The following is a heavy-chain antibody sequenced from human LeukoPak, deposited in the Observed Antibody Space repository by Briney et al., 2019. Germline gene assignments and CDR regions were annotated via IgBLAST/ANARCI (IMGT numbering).Heavy chain of an antibody. V-gene: IGHV2-70*11. CDR2: IDWDDDK. CDR3: AREQKYYYFEY. Sequence: RESGPALVKPAQTLTLTCTYSGFSLTTSGMCVTWIRHPPGKALEWLARIDWDDDKYYSTSLKTRLTISKDTSKNQVVLTMTNMDPVDTATYYCAREQKYYYFEYWGQGTLVTVSS. CDR1: GFSLTTSGMC. J-gene: IGHJ4*02. D-gene: IGHD2/OR15-2a*01.